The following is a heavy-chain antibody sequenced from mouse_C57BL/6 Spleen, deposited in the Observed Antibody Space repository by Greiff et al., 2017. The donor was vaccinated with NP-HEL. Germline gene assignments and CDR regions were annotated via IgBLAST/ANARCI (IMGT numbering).Heavy chain of an antibody. CDR2: ISSGGDYI. CDR1: GFTFSSYA. V-gene: IGHV5-9-1*02. CDR3: TRAHYYGSSYGYFDV. D-gene: IGHD1-1*01. Sequence: EVQVVESGEGLVKPGGSLKLSCAASGFTFSSYAMSWVRQTPEKRLEWVAYISSGGDYIYYADTVKGRFTISRDNARNTLYLQMSSLQSEDTAMYYCTRAHYYGSSYGYFDVWGTGTTVTVSS. J-gene: IGHJ1*03.